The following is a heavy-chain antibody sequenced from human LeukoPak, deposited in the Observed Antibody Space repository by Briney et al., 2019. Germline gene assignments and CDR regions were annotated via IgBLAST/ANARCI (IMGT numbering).Heavy chain of an antibody. CDR3: ARERGYSGYDHFDY. D-gene: IGHD5-12*01. J-gene: IGHJ4*02. V-gene: IGHV1-3*01. Sequence: RASVKVSCKASGYTFTSYAMHWVRQAPGQRLEWMGWINAGNGNTKYSQKFQGRVTITRDTSASTAYMELSSLRSEDTAVYYCARERGYSGYDHFDYWGQGTLVTVSS. CDR2: INAGNGNT. CDR1: GYTFTSYA.